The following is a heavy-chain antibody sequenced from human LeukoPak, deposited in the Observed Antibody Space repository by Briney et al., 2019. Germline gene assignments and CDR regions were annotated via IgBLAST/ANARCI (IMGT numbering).Heavy chain of an antibody. Sequence: GGSLRLSCAASGFAVSSNYMSWVRQAPGKGLEWVSVIYSGDSTYYAESVQGRFTISRENSKNTLYLQMNSLRAEDTAVYYCARVESGFFDYWGQGTLVTVSS. V-gene: IGHV3-66*01. CDR2: IYSGDST. D-gene: IGHD3-3*01. CDR3: ARVESGFFDY. CDR1: GFAVSSNY. J-gene: IGHJ4*02.